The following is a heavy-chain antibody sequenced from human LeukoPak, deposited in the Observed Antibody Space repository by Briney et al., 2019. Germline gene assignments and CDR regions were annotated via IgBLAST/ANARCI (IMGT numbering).Heavy chain of an antibody. Sequence: PGGSLRLSCAASGFTFSDYAMSWVRQAPGGGLEWVSAISGSGDKTFHADSVKGRFTTSRDNSKNTLSLQMSSLRVEDSAVYFSAKDTSAWWYHRAYMNVWGTGTTVTVSS. V-gene: IGHV3-23*01. D-gene: IGHD2-15*01. CDR1: GFTFSDYA. CDR2: ISGSGDKT. J-gene: IGHJ6*03. CDR3: AKDTSAWWYHRAYMNV.